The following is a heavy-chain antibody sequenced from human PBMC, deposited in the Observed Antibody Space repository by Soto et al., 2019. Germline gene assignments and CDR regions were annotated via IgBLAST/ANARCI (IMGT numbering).Heavy chain of an antibody. CDR2: ITSNGGNA. Sequence: QVQLVESGGGVVQPGSSLRLSCAASGFTFTTYAMDWVRQTPGKGLEWVGVITSNGGNARYAASVKGRFTISRDNVHNKLFLQMDSLRPEDTALYFCARDTVGGSWFPLGFWGQGALVTVSS. J-gene: IGHJ4*02. V-gene: IGHV3-30-3*01. D-gene: IGHD2-15*01. CDR3: ARDTVGGSWFPLGF. CDR1: GFTFTTYA.